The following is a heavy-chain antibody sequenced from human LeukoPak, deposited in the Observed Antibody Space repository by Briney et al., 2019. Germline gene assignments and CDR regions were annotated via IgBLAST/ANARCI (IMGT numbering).Heavy chain of an antibody. CDR3: AREARDCSGGSCYSFDY. CDR1: GFTFTLYS. V-gene: IGHV3-53*04. D-gene: IGHD2-15*01. CDR2: IYSGGST. Sequence: GGSLRLSCAASGFTFTLYSMSWVRQAPGKGLEWVSVIYSGGSTYYADSVKGRFTISRHNSKNTLYLQMNSLRAEDTAVYYCAREARDCSGGSCYSFDYWGQGTLVTVSS. J-gene: IGHJ4*02.